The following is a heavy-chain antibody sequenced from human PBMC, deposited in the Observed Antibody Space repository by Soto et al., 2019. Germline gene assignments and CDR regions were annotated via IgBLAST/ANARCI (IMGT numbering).Heavy chain of an antibody. CDR3: ARRSIAARTGAGAGWFDP. V-gene: IGHV4-39*01. D-gene: IGHD6-6*01. CDR1: GGSISSSSYY. Sequence: SETLSLTCTVSGGSISSSSYYWGWIRQPPGKGLEWIGSIYYSGSTYYNPSLKSRVTISVDTSKNQFSLKLSSVTAADTAVYYCARRSIAARTGAGAGWFDPWGQGTLVTVSS. CDR2: IYYSGST. J-gene: IGHJ5*02.